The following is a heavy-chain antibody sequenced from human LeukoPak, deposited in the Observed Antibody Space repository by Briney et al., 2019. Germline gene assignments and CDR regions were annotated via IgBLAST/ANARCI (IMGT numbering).Heavy chain of an antibody. D-gene: IGHD4-17*01. CDR1: GGSISNNY. Sequence: SETLSLTCTVSGGSISNNYWSWFRQPPEKGLEWIGYIYDSGSTNYNPSLKRRLTISVDTSKNQFSLKLSSVTAADSAVYYCARSYGDYITGAYAFDVWGQGTMVTVSS. V-gene: IGHV4-59*08. J-gene: IGHJ3*01. CDR2: IYDSGST. CDR3: ARSYGDYITGAYAFDV.